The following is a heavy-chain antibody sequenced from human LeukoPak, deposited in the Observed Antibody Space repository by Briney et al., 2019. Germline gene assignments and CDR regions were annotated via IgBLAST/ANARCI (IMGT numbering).Heavy chain of an antibody. J-gene: IGHJ4*02. CDR1: GYTFTNYG. D-gene: IGHD1-26*01. V-gene: IGHV1-18*01. Sequence: ASVKVSCKASGYTFTNYGISWVRQAPGQGLEWMGWISSYNGSKNYAQKFQSRVTRPTDTSTSTAYMELRSLRSDDTAVFYCARDPRWELPPLDYWGQGTLVTVSS. CDR2: ISSYNGSK. CDR3: ARDPRWELPPLDY.